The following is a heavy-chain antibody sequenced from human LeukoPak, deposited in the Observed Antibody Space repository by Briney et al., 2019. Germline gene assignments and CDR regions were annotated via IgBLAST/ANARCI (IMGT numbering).Heavy chain of an antibody. J-gene: IGHJ6*02. Sequence: PGGSLRLSCAASGFTFDDYAMHWVRHAPGKGLEWVSGISWNSGSIGCADSVKGRFTISRDNAKNSLYLQMNSLRAEDTALYYCAKGRANYYYYGMDVWGQGTTVTVSS. CDR2: ISWNSGSI. V-gene: IGHV3-9*01. CDR1: GFTFDDYA. CDR3: AKGRANYYYYGMDV.